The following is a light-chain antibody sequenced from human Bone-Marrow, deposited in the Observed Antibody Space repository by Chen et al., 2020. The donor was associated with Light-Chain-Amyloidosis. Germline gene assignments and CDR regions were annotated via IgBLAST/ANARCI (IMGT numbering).Light chain of an antibody. CDR3: QQHHNTPLS. Sequence: DIQMTQSPSSLSASVGDRITITCRPSQTINNNLNWFQQKPGKAPQLLIYGESSLQTGVPSRFTGSGSGTEFTLTINVLQPEDFATYYCQQHHNTPLSFGGGTTVEIK. V-gene: IGKV1-39*01. CDR1: QTINNN. CDR2: GES. J-gene: IGKJ4*01.